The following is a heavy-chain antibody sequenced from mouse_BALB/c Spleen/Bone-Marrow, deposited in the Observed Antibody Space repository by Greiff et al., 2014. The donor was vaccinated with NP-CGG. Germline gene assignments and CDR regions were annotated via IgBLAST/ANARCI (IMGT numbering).Heavy chain of an antibody. J-gene: IGHJ3*01. Sequence: QVQLKESGAELMKPGASVKISCKATGYTFSSYWIEWVKQRPGHGLEWIGEILPGSGSTNYNEKFKGKATFTADTSSNTAYMQLSSLTYEDSAVYYCARWVPYWEFAYWGQGTLVTVSA. CDR3: ARWVPYWEFAY. D-gene: IGHD4-1*01. V-gene: IGHV1-9*01. CDR2: ILPGSGST. CDR1: GYTFSSYW.